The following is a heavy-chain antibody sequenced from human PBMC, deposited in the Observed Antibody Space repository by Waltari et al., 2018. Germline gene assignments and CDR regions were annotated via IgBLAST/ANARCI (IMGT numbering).Heavy chain of an antibody. CDR1: GGTFSSYA. J-gene: IGHJ3*02. V-gene: IGHV1-69*10. Sequence: QVQLVQSGAEVKKPGSSVKVSCKASGGTFSSYAISWVRQAPGQGLEWMGGSIPILGIANYAQKFQGRVTITADKSTSTAYMELSSLRSEDTAVYYCASEGFKGAFDIWGQGTMVTVSS. CDR2: SIPILGIA. CDR3: ASEGFKGAFDI.